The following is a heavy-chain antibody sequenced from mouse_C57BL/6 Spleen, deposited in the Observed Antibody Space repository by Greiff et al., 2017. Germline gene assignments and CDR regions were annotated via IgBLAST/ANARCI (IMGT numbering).Heavy chain of an antibody. J-gene: IGHJ2*01. Sequence: EVKLVESEGGLVQPGSSMILSCTASGFTFSDSYIARVRRVLATDQEWVANINYDGSSTYYLDSLKSRFIISRDNANNILYLQMSSIKSEDTSTCYCARGGDSNYAFDYWGQGTTLTVSS. V-gene: IGHV5-16*01. CDR2: INYDGSST. CDR1: GFTFSDSY. CDR3: ARGGDSNYAFDY. D-gene: IGHD2-5*01.